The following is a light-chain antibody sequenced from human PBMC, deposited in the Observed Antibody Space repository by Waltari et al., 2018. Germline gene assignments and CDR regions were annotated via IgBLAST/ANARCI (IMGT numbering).Light chain of an antibody. CDR3: QQYNNWPLL. Sequence: EIVMTQSPATLSVSPGERATLSCRASQSISSNLAWYQQKPGQAPRLLFYCASIRATGIPARFSGSGSGTEFTLTINSMQSEDFALYYCQQYNNWPLLFGQGTKVEIK. CDR2: CAS. J-gene: IGKJ1*01. CDR1: QSISSN. V-gene: IGKV3-15*01.